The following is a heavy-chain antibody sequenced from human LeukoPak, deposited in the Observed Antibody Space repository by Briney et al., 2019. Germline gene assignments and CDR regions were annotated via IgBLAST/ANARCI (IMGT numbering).Heavy chain of an antibody. Sequence: GALRLSCAASGFTFSSYWMSWVRQAPGKGLEWVANIKQDGSEKYYVDSVKGRFTISRDNAKNSLYLQMNSLRAEDTAVYYCAKSDFLRSGSDYWGQGTLVTVSS. D-gene: IGHD3-3*01. CDR1: GFTFSSYW. V-gene: IGHV3-7*03. CDR3: AKSDFLRSGSDY. J-gene: IGHJ4*02. CDR2: IKQDGSEK.